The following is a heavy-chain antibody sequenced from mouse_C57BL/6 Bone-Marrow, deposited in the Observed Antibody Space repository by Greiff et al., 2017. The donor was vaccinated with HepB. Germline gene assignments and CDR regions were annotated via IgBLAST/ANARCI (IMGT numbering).Heavy chain of an antibody. Sequence: VQLQQPGAELVKPGASVKLSCKASGYTFTSYWMQWVKQRPGQGLEWIGEIDPSDSYTNYNQKFKGKATLTVDTSSSTAYMQLSSLTSEDSAVYYCARGDSNYVDYWGQGTTLTVSS. D-gene: IGHD2-5*01. V-gene: IGHV1-50*01. J-gene: IGHJ2*01. CDR3: ARGDSNYVDY. CDR1: GYTFTSYW. CDR2: IDPSDSYT.